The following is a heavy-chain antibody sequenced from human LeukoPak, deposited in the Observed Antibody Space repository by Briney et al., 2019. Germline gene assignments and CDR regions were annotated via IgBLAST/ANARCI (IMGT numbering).Heavy chain of an antibody. Sequence: PGGFLRLSCAASGFTFSTFEMNWVRQAPGKGLEWVANIKEDGSRINYVDSVKGRFTISRDNAKNSVYLQMNNLRAEDTAVYYFVGRSGWLFDYWGQRILVAVSS. D-gene: IGHD6-19*01. V-gene: IGHV3-7*03. CDR3: VGRSGWLFDY. CDR1: GFTFSTFE. CDR2: IKEDGSRI. J-gene: IGHJ4*02.